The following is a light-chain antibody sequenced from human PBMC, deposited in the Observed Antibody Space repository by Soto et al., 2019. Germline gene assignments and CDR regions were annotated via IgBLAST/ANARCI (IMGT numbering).Light chain of an antibody. CDR3: QHTYITPIT. V-gene: IGKV1-39*01. Sequence: DIEMTQSPSSLSASVGDRVTISCRTSQTINNNLNWYQQRPGKAPKLLIYSSSSLLSGVPPRFSGSGSGSDFTLTISSLQPEDFATYFCQHTYITPITFGQGTRLDSK. CDR2: SSS. CDR1: QTINNN. J-gene: IGKJ5*01.